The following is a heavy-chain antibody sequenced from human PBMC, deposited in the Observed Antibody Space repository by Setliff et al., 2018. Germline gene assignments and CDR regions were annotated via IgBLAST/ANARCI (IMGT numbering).Heavy chain of an antibody. V-gene: IGHV2-5*02. CDR3: ARTPMTWFGELLSPYYFDY. Sequence: SGPTLVNPPQTLTLTCTFSGFSLSTSGAAVGWIRQPPGKALEWLALIYWDDDKRYSPSLKSRLTITKDTPKSQVVLTMTNMDPVDTATYYCARTPMTWFGELLSPYYFDYWGQGTLVTVSS. D-gene: IGHD3-10*01. CDR1: GFSLSTSGAA. CDR2: IYWDDDK. J-gene: IGHJ4*02.